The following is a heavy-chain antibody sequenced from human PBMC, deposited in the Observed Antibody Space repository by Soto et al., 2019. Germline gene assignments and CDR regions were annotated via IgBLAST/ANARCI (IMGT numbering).Heavy chain of an antibody. Sequence: QVQLVQSGAEVKKPGASVKVSCKASGYTFTSYGINFVRQAPGQVLEWMAWIGSYHVNTNYAQKLQGRVTLTTDTSTRTAYMELRSLRSDDTTVYYCARGGGYYDSSGHYCGGAFDIWGQGTMVTVPS. D-gene: IGHD3-22*01. CDR1: GYTFTSYG. J-gene: IGHJ3*02. V-gene: IGHV1-18*01. CDR3: ARGGGYYDSSGHYCGGAFDI. CDR2: IGSYHVNT.